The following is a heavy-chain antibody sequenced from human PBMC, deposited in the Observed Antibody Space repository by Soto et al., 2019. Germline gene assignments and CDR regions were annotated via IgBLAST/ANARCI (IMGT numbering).Heavy chain of an antibody. CDR2: INPNSGGT. CDR3: ARSVIVVVPAATNYYYYYGMDV. J-gene: IGHJ6*02. V-gene: IGHV1-2*04. D-gene: IGHD2-2*01. CDR1: GYTFTGYY. Sequence: ASVKVSCKASGYTFTGYYTHWVRQAPGQGLEWMGWINPNSGGTNYAQKFQGWVTMTRDTSISTAYMELSRLRSDDTAVYYCARSVIVVVPAATNYYYYYGMDVWGQGTTVTVSS.